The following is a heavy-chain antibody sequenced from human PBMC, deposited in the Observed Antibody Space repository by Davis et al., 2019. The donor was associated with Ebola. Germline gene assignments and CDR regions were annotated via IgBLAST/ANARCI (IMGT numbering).Heavy chain of an antibody. V-gene: IGHV1-2*04. J-gene: IGHJ4*02. CDR1: GYTFTGYY. CDR3: ARSPLGDSSGGDY. CDR2: INPNSGGT. Sequence: ASVKVSCKASGYTFTGYYMHWVRQAPGQGLEWMGWINPNSGGTNYAQKFQGWVTMTRDTSISTAYMELSRLRSDDTAVYYCARSPLGDSSGGDYWGQGTLVTVSS. D-gene: IGHD3-22*01.